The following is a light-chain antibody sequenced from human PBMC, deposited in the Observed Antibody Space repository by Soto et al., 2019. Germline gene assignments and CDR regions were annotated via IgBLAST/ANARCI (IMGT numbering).Light chain of an antibody. CDR2: GAS. V-gene: IGKV3-20*01. CDR3: QHYANSPWT. J-gene: IGKJ1*01. CDR1: QSISSNY. Sequence: EIVLTQSPGTLSLSPGERATLSCRASQSISSNYVAWYQQKTGQPPRVLIYGASSRATGIPARFSGSGSGTDFPLTISRLEPEDFAVYYCQHYANSPWTFGQGTKVEIK.